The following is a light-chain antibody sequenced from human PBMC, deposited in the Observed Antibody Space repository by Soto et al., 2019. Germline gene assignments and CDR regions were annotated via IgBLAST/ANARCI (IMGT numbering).Light chain of an antibody. CDR1: SSNVGSHS. Sequence: QPVLTQPPSASGTPGQRVTISCSGSSSNVGSHSVFWYQRLPGTAPKLLMYMNDQRPSGVPARFSGSKSGTSASLALSGLRSEDEADYYCAAWDGSLSAWVFGGGTKLTVL. CDR3: AAWDGSLSAWV. V-gene: IGLV1-47*01. CDR2: MND. J-gene: IGLJ3*02.